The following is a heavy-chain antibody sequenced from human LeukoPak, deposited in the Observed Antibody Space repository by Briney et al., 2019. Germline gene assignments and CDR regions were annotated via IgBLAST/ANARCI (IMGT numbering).Heavy chain of an antibody. CDR1: GFTFDDYA. Sequence: GRSLRLSCPATGFTFDDYAMHWVRPAPGKGLEWVSGISWNSGSIGYADSVKGRFTITRDNTKNSLYLQMNSLRAEDTALYYCAKGSDYDILTGYPYYFDYWGQGTLVTVSS. CDR2: ISWNSGSI. V-gene: IGHV3-9*01. CDR3: AKGSDYDILTGYPYYFDY. D-gene: IGHD3-9*01. J-gene: IGHJ4*02.